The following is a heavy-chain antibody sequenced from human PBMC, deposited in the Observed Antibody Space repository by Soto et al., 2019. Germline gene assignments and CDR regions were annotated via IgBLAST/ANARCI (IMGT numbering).Heavy chain of an antibody. CDR3: VRDDRWAFDF. V-gene: IGHV3-48*02. CDR2: ISIGSGSI. Sequence: EVQLVESGGGLVQPGGSRRVSCAASGFSFSNYGMNWVRQAPGKGLEWVSYISIGSGSIFYADSVKGRFTISRDDAKNSLYMQMNTLRDEDTAVYYCVRDDRWAFDFWGQGTMVTVSS. J-gene: IGHJ3*01. CDR1: GFSFSNYG. D-gene: IGHD3-22*01.